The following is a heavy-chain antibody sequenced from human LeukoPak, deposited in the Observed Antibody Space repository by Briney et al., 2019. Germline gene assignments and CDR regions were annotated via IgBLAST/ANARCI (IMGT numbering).Heavy chain of an antibody. CDR3: AKARSYSTSPDDY. V-gene: IGHV3-9*01. D-gene: IGHD6-13*01. CDR2: ISWSSDII. CDR1: GFTFDDYA. J-gene: IGHJ4*02. Sequence: GRSLRLSCAASGFTFDDYAMHWVRQAPGKGLEWVSGISWSSDIIDYADSVKGRFTISRDNAKSSLYLQMDSLRAEDTALYYCAKARSYSTSPDDYWGQGTLVTVSS.